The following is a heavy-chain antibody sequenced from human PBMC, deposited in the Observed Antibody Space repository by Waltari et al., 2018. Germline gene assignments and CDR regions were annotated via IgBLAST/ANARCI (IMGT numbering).Heavy chain of an antibody. Sequence: VQLQESGPGLVKPSETLSLTCAVSGYSISSGYYWGWIRQPPGKGLEWIGSIYHSGSTSYNPSLKSRVTISVDTSKNQFSLKLSSVTAADTAVYYCARHLLSSSWYDYWGQGTLVTVSS. V-gene: IGHV4-38-2*01. CDR2: IYHSGST. CDR3: ARHLLSSSWYDY. J-gene: IGHJ4*02. CDR1: GYSISSGYY. D-gene: IGHD6-13*01.